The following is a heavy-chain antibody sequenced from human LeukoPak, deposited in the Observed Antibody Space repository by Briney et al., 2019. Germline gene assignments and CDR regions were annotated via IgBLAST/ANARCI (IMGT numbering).Heavy chain of an antibody. J-gene: IGHJ4*02. CDR1: GGSISSYY. Sequence: PSETLSLTCTVSGGSISSYYWSWTRQPAGKGLQWIGRIYSSGSTNYNPSLKSRVTMSVDTSKNQFSLRLSSVTAADTAVCYCARDLGFWSGPDYWGQGTLVTVSS. D-gene: IGHD3-3*01. CDR2: IYSSGST. V-gene: IGHV4-4*07. CDR3: ARDLGFWSGPDY.